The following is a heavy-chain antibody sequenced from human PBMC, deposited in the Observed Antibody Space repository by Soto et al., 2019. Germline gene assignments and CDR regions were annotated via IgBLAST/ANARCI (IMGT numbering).Heavy chain of an antibody. CDR1: GGSISSYY. CDR3: ARSSGLG. J-gene: IGHJ4*02. V-gene: IGHV4-59*01. D-gene: IGHD6-6*01. Sequence: QVQLQESGPGLVKPSETLFLTCTVSGGSISSYYWSWIRQPPGKGLEWIGYIYYSGSTNYNPSLKSRVTISVDTSKNQFSLKLSSVTAADTAVYYCARSSGLGWGQGTLVTVSS. CDR2: IYYSGST.